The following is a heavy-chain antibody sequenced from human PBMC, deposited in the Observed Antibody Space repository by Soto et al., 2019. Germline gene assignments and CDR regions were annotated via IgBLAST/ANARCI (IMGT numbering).Heavy chain of an antibody. Sequence: ASVQGSCKASGYTFTSYGIGWVRQAPGQGLEWMGWISAYNGNTNYAQKLQGRVTMTTDPSTSTAYMELRSLRSDDTAVYYCAREYDSSGYYLNWFDPWGQGTLVTVSS. CDR1: GYTFTSYG. V-gene: IGHV1-18*01. CDR3: AREYDSSGYYLNWFDP. J-gene: IGHJ5*02. D-gene: IGHD3-22*01. CDR2: ISAYNGNT.